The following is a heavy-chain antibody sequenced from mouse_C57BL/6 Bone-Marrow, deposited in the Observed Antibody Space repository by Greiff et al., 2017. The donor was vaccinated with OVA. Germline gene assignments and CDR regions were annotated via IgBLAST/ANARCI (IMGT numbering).Heavy chain of an antibody. CDR1: GYTFTSYW. CDR2: INPSNGGT. J-gene: IGHJ4*01. Sequence: QVQLQQPGPELVKPGASVKLSCKASGYTFTSYWMHWVKQRPGQGLEWIGNINPSNGGTNYNEKFKSKATLTVDKSSSTAYMQLSSLTSEDSAVYYCARKGGIPLCYYAMDYWGQGTSVTVSS. CDR3: ARKGGIPLCYYAMDY. V-gene: IGHV1-53*01.